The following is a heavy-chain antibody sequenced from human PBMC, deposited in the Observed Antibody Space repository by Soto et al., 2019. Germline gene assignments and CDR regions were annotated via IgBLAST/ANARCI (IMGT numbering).Heavy chain of an antibody. V-gene: IGHV4-4*02. CDR3: KRANPDIAL. Sequence: QVQLQESGPGLVKPSGTLSLTCAVSGGSISSTNWWSWVRQPPGKGLEWIGEIFHSGSTNYNPSLQTRVIMSVDKSKNQFSLKLSSVTAAATAVYYCKRANPDIALWGQGTLVTVSS. CDR2: IFHSGST. D-gene: IGHD5-12*01. J-gene: IGHJ1*01. CDR1: GGSISSTNW.